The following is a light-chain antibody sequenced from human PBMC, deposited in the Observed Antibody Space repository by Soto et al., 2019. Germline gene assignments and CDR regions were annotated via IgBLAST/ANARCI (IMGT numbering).Light chain of an antibody. CDR3: AAWDDNVYV. CDR1: SSNIGRNP. V-gene: IGLV1-44*01. Sequence: QSVLTQPPSASGTPGQRVIISCSGGSSNIGRNPVNWYQKFPGTAPKLLISLNTQRPSGVPDRFSGSKSGTSASLAISGLRSEDEADYYCAAWDDNVYVFGTGPKVTVL. J-gene: IGLJ1*01. CDR2: LNT.